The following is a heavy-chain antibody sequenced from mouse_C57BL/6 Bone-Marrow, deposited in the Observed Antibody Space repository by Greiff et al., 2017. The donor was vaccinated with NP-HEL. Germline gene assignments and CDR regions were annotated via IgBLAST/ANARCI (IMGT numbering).Heavy chain of an antibody. J-gene: IGHJ2*01. CDR1: GFSFNTYA. V-gene: IGHV10-1*01. CDR3: VRQGYDGYYLDY. D-gene: IGHD2-3*01. CDR2: IRSKSNNYAT. Sequence: EVQLVESGGGLVQPKGSLKLSCAASGFSFNTYAMNWVRQAPGKGLEWVARIRSKSNNYATYYADSLKDRFTISRDDSESMLYLQRNNLKTDDTAMYYCVRQGYDGYYLDYWGQGTTLTVSS.